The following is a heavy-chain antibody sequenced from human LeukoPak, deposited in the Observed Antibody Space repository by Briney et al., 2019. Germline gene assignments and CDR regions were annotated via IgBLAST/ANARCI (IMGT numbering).Heavy chain of an antibody. J-gene: IGHJ4*02. CDR1: GFTFSSYS. CDR3: ARDEGSYHPDYFDY. Sequence: GGSLRLSCAASGFTFSSYSMNWVRQAPGKGLEWVSSISSSSSYIYYADSVKGRFTISRDNAKNSLYLQMNSLRAEDTAVYYCARDEGSYHPDYFDYWGQGTLVTVSS. CDR2: ISSSSSYI. D-gene: IGHD3-16*02. V-gene: IGHV3-21*01.